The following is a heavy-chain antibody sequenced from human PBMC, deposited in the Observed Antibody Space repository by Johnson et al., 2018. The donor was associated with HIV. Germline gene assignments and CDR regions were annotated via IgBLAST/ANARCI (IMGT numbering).Heavy chain of an antibody. J-gene: IGHJ3*02. CDR1: GFTFSNAW. V-gene: IGHV3-15*05. Sequence: MLLVESGGGLVKPGGSLRLSCAASGFTFSNAWMSWVRQAPGKGLEWVGRITSKTDGGTTDYAAPVKGRFHISRDDSKNTLYLQMNSLRAEDTALYYCARERGSGSYYSAFDIWGQGTMVTVSS. CDR3: ARERGSGSYYSAFDI. CDR2: ITSKTDGGTT. D-gene: IGHD1-26*01.